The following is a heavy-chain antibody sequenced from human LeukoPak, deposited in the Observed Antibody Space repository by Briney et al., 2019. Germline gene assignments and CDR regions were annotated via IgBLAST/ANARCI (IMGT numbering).Heavy chain of an antibody. V-gene: IGHV3-33*01. CDR1: GFTFSSYG. D-gene: IGHD1-26*01. J-gene: IGHJ4*02. Sequence: GGSLRLSCAASGFTFSSYGMHWVRQAPGKGLEWVAVIWYDGSNKYYADSVKGRFTISRDNSKNTLYLQMNSLRAEDTAVYYCARGRTTFGSSHFDYWGQGTLVTVSS. CDR2: IWYDGSNK. CDR3: ARGRTTFGSSHFDY.